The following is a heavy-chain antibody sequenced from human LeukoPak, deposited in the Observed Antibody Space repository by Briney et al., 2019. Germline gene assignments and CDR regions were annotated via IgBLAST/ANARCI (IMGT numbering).Heavy chain of an antibody. J-gene: IGHJ6*04. CDR3: AELGITMIGGV. CDR1: GGSISSYY. D-gene: IGHD3-10*02. Sequence: LSLTCIVSGGSISSYYWSWIRQAPGKGLEWVSYISSSGSTIYYADSVKGRFTISRDNAKNSLYLQMNSLRAEDTAVYYCAELGITMIGGVWGKGTTVTISS. V-gene: IGHV3-11*04. CDR2: ISSSGSTI.